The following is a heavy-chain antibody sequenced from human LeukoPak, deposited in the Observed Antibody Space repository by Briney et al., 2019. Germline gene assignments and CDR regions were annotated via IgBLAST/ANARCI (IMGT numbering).Heavy chain of an antibody. CDR1: GFTFSSYA. D-gene: IGHD6-19*01. CDR3: ARAEDSSGWYVSSFPTFDY. CDR2: ISGSGGST. Sequence: PGGSLRLSCAASGFTFSSYAMSWVRQAPGKGLEWVSAISGSGGSTYYADSVKGRFTISRDNSKNTPYLQMNSLRAEDTAVYYCARAEDSSGWYVSSFPTFDYWGQGTLVTVSS. V-gene: IGHV3-23*01. J-gene: IGHJ4*02.